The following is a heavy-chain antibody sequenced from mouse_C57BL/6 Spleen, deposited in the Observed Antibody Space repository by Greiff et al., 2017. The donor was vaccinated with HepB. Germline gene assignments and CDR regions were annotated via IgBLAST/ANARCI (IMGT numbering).Heavy chain of an antibody. D-gene: IGHD2-2*01. Sequence: QVQLQQSGAELVKPGASVKLSCKASGYTFTEYTIHWVKQRSGQGLEWIGWFYPGSGSIKYNEKFKDKATLTADKSSSTVYMELSRLTSEDSAVYCCARHEEIYYGYESAMDYWGQGTSVTVSS. CDR3: ARHEEIYYGYESAMDY. J-gene: IGHJ4*01. V-gene: IGHV1-62-2*01. CDR1: GYTFTEYT. CDR2: FYPGSGSI.